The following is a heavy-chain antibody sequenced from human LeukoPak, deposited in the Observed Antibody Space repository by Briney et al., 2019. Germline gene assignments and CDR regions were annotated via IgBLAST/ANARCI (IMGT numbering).Heavy chain of an antibody. Sequence: SGTLSLTCAVSGGSISSNNWWSWVRQPPGKGLEWIGEIYHSGSTNYNPSLKSRVTISVDKSKKQFSLKLSSVTAADTAVYYCARDDHTAIQGWFDPWGQGTLVTVSS. D-gene: IGHD5-18*01. CDR3: ARDDHTAIQGWFDP. CDR1: GGSISSNNW. J-gene: IGHJ5*02. CDR2: IYHSGST. V-gene: IGHV4-4*02.